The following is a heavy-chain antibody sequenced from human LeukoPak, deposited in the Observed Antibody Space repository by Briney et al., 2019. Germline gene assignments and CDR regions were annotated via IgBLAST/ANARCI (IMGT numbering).Heavy chain of an antibody. D-gene: IGHD2-15*01. V-gene: IGHV3-11*04. J-gene: IGHJ4*02. CDR2: ISSGGSAT. CDR3: ARCSGSSCSSEEYFDY. Sequence: GGSLRLSCAASGFTFSDYYFSWIRQAPGKGLQWVSYISSGGSATFYADSVKGRFTISRDNTKNSLFLQMNSLRAEDTAVYYCARCSGSSCSSEEYFDYWGQGTLVTVSS. CDR1: GFTFSDYY.